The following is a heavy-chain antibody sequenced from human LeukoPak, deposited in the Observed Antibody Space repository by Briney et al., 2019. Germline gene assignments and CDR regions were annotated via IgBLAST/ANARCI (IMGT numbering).Heavy chain of an antibody. Sequence: SSETLSLTCTVSGGSISSSNWWSWVRQPPGKGLEWIGEIYHSGSTNYNPSLKSRVTISVDKSKNQFSLKLSSVTAADTAVYYCARWGYCSSTSCYDYWGQGTLVTVSS. D-gene: IGHD2-2*01. V-gene: IGHV4-4*02. CDR2: IYHSGST. CDR1: GGSISSSNW. J-gene: IGHJ4*02. CDR3: ARWGYCSSTSCYDY.